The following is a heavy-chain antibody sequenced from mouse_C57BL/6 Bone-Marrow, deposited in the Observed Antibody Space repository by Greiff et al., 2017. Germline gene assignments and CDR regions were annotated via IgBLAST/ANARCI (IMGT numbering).Heavy chain of an antibody. CDR1: GFTFSSYG. CDR3: ARPLLKSWFAY. V-gene: IGHV5-6*01. Sequence: EVHLVESGGDLVKPGGSLKLSCAASGFTFSSYGMSWVRQTPDKRLEWVATISSGGSYTYYPDSVKGRFTISRDNAKNTLYLQMSSLKSEDTAMYYCARPLLKSWFAYWGQGTLVTVSA. J-gene: IGHJ3*01. CDR2: ISSGGSYT.